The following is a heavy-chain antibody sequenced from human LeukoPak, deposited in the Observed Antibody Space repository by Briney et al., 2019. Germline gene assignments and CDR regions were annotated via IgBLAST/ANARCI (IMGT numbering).Heavy chain of an antibody. CDR2: IYHSGST. J-gene: IGHJ5*02. CDR3: ARHGNADWFDP. D-gene: IGHD4-23*01. V-gene: IGHV4-38-2*01. CDR1: GYSISSGYY. Sequence: KPSETLSLTCAVSGYSISSGYYWGWIRQPPGKGLEWIGSIYHSGSTYYNPSPKSRVTISVDTSKNQFSLKLSSVTAADTAVYYCARHGNADWFDPWGLGTLVTVSS.